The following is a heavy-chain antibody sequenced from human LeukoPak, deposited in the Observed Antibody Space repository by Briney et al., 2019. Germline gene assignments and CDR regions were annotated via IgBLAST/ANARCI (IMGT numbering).Heavy chain of an antibody. CDR1: GFTFSTYW. CDR2: IKQDGSEK. CDR3: ARDRGNSGYDVHDY. D-gene: IGHD5-12*01. J-gene: IGHJ4*02. Sequence: GGSLRLSCAASGFTFSTYWMTWVRQAPGKGLEWVGNIKQDGSEKNYVDSVKGRFTISRDNAKNSLYLQMNGLRAEDTAVYYCARDRGNSGYDVHDYWGQGTLVTVSS. V-gene: IGHV3-7*03.